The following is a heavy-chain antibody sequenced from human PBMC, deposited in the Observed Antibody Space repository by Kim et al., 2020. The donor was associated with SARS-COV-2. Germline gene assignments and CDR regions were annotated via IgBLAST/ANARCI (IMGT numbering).Heavy chain of an antibody. CDR3: AKADSSSWYYHWFDP. Sequence: GGSLRLSCAASGFTFSIYAMNWVRQAPGKGLEWVSAISGYGDNTYYADSVKGRFTISRDNSKNTLCLQMNSLRAEDTAVYYCAKADSSSWYYHWFDPWGQGTLVTVSS. V-gene: IGHV3-23*01. D-gene: IGHD6-13*01. CDR1: GFTFSIYA. J-gene: IGHJ5*02. CDR2: ISGYGDNT.